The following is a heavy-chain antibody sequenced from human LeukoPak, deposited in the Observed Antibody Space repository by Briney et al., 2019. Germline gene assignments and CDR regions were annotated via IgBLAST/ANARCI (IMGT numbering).Heavy chain of an antibody. V-gene: IGHV4-38-2*02. CDR3: ASGVVPAAN. Sequence: PSETLSLTCTVSGYSISSGYYWGWIRQPPGKGLEWIGSIYHSGSTYYSPSLKSRVTISVDTSKNQFSLKLSSVTAADTAVYYCASGVVPAANWGQGTLVTVSS. CDR1: GYSISSGYY. J-gene: IGHJ4*02. CDR2: IYHSGST. D-gene: IGHD2-2*01.